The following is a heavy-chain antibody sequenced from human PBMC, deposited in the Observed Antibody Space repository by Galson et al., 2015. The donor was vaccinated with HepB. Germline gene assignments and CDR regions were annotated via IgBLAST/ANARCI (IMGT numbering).Heavy chain of an antibody. J-gene: IGHJ4*02. D-gene: IGHD3-10*01. V-gene: IGHV3-30*04. CDR2: TSYHGSDK. CDR1: GFTFSAYA. CDR3: ARGFLYGAGSSPWYFDS. Sequence: SLRLSCAASGFTFSAYAMHWVRQAPGKGLEWVAVTSYHGSDKYYAESVKGRFTISRDNSKNTLYLQMNSLSVEDTAVYYCARGFLYGAGSSPWYFDSWGQGTLVTVSS.